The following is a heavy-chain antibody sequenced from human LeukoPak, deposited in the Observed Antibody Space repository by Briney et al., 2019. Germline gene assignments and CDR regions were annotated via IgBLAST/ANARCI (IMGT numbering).Heavy chain of an antibody. CDR3: ARGSSGWRVAFDI. CDR2: ISSSSSYI. J-gene: IGHJ3*02. Sequence: GGSLRLSCAASGFTFSSYSMNWVRQAPGKGLEWVSSISSSSSYIYYADSVKGRFTISRDNAKNSLYLQMNSLRAEDTAVYYYARGSSGWRVAFDIWGQGTMVTVSS. V-gene: IGHV3-21*01. CDR1: GFTFSSYS. D-gene: IGHD6-19*01.